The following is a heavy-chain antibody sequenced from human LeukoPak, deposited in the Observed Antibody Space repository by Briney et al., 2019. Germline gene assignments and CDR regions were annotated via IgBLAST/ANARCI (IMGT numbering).Heavy chain of an antibody. D-gene: IGHD1-26*01. CDR3: ARGNLGAPDEYFDY. V-gene: IGHV4-34*01. CDR1: GGSFRGYY. CDR2: INHSGST. Sequence: SETLSLTCAVYGGSFRGYYWSWVRQPPGKGLEWIGEINHSGSTNYNPSLKSRVTISVDTSKNQFSLKLSSVTAADTAVYYCARGNLGAPDEYFDYWGQGTLVTVSS. J-gene: IGHJ4*02.